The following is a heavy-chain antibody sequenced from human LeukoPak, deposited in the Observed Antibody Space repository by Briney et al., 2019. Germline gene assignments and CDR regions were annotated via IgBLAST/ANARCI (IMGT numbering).Heavy chain of an antibody. V-gene: IGHV3-30*12. D-gene: IGHD1-14*01. Sequence: GGSLRLSCVASGFTFSTYGMHWVRQTPSKGLEWVTFITDEGSNKYYTDSVKGRFTISRDNAKNSLYLQMNSLRAEDTAVYYCARYRLSYYYYMDVWGKGTTVTVSS. CDR1: GFTFSTYG. CDR2: ITDEGSNK. CDR3: ARYRLSYYYYMDV. J-gene: IGHJ6*03.